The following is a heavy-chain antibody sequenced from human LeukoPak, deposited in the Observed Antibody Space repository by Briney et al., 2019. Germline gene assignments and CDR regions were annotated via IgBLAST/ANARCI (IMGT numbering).Heavy chain of an antibody. Sequence: SETLSLTCAVYGGSFSGYYWSWLRQPPGKGLEWIGEINHSGSTNYNPSLKSRVTISVDTSKNQFSLKLSSVTAADTAVYYCARQHYDILTGPHPHFDSWGQGTLVTVSS. D-gene: IGHD3-9*01. CDR2: INHSGST. V-gene: IGHV4-34*01. J-gene: IGHJ4*02. CDR1: GGSFSGYY. CDR3: ARQHYDILTGPHPHFDS.